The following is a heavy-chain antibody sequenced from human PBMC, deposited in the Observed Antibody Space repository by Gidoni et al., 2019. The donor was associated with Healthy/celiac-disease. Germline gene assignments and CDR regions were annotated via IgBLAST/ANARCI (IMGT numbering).Heavy chain of an antibody. CDR3: TRDKSKRDYYYGMDV. CDR1: GFTFGDSA. J-gene: IGHJ6*02. CDR2: IRSKAYGGTT. V-gene: IGHV3-49*04. Sequence: EVQLVESGGGLVQPGRSLRLSCTASGFTFGDSAMSWVRQAPGKGLEWVGFIRSKAYGGTTEYAASVKGRFTISRDDSKSIAYLQMNSLKTEDTAVYYCTRDKSKRDYYYGMDVWGQGTTVTVSS.